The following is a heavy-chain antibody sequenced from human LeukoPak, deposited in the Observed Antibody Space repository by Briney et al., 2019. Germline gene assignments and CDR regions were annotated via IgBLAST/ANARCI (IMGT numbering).Heavy chain of an antibody. CDR2: ISAYNGNT. D-gene: IGHD3-3*01. Sequence: ASVKVSCKASGYTFTSYGISWVRQAPGQGLEWMGWISAYNGNTNYPQKLQGRVTMTTDTSTSTAYMELRSLRSDDTAVYYCARMASFLEWLLPSYYFDYWGQGTLVTVSS. J-gene: IGHJ4*02. CDR3: ARMASFLEWLLPSYYFDY. CDR1: GYTFTSYG. V-gene: IGHV1-18*01.